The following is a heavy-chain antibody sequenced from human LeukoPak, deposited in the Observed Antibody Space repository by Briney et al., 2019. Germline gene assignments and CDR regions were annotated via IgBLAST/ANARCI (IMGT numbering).Heavy chain of an antibody. J-gene: IGHJ4*02. CDR1: GGSISSYY. CDR3: ARGRGYCSSTSCQVLFFDY. CDR2: IYYSGST. D-gene: IGHD2-2*01. Sequence: PSETLSLTCTVSGGSISSYYWSWIRQPPGKGLEWIGYIYYSGSTNYKPSLKSRVTISVDTSRNQFSLKLSSVTAADTAVYYCARGRGYCSSTSCQVLFFDYWGQGTLVTVSS. V-gene: IGHV4-59*01.